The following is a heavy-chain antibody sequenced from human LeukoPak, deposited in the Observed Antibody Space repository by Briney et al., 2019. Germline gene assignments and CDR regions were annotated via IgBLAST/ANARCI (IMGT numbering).Heavy chain of an antibody. CDR2: ISGYNGDT. J-gene: IGHJ5*02. D-gene: IGHD2-15*01. V-gene: IGHV1-18*01. CDR1: GYTFTNFH. CDR3: TRGGSPNNPHNWFDP. Sequence: ASVKVSCKASGYTFTNFHITGVRQAPGQGLEWMGWISGYNGDTDYAQKLQGRVTMTTDTSTNTAYMDLRSLTSDDTAMYYCTRGGSPNNPHNWFDPWGQGTLVTVSS.